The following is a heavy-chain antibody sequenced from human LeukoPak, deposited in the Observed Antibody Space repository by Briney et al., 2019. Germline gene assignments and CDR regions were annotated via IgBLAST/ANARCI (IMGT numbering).Heavy chain of an antibody. CDR2: ISGAGGAT. Sequence: GGSLRLSCVASGFSFGNYAMSRVRQAPGKGLQWVSQISGAGGATWYAGFARDRFTISRDNSKKTLYLQMSGLRVEDTAMYYCVKDPRDTYGTNWFVSWGQGTLLIVSS. V-gene: IGHV3-23*01. CDR3: VKDPRDTYGTNWFVS. D-gene: IGHD2-21*01. CDR1: GFSFGNYA. J-gene: IGHJ5*01.